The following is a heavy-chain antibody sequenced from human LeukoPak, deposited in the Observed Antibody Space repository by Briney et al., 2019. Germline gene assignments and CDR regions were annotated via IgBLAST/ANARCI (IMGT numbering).Heavy chain of an antibody. CDR3: TTGTLY. V-gene: IGHV3-15*01. J-gene: IGHJ4*02. CDR2: IKSKTDGGTT. Sequence: PGGSLRLSCAASGFSLSNAWMSWVRPAPGKGLEWIGRIKSKTDGGTTDYAAPVKGRFTISRDDSKNTLYLQMNSLNTEDTAVYHCTTGTLYWGQGTLVTVSS. CDR1: GFSLSNAW.